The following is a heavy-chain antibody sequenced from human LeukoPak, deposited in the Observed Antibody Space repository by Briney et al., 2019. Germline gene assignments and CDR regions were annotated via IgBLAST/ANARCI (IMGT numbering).Heavy chain of an antibody. J-gene: IGHJ4*02. CDR3: ARTPRLAAPENY. D-gene: IGHD6-6*01. CDR2: INPNSGGT. V-gene: IGHV1-2*02. Sequence: ASVKVSCKASGYTFTDYYMHWVRQAPGQGLEWMGWINPNSGGTSYAQKFQGRVTMTRDTSISTAYMELSRLRSDDTAVYYCARTPRLAAPENYWGQGTLVTVSS. CDR1: GYTFTDYY.